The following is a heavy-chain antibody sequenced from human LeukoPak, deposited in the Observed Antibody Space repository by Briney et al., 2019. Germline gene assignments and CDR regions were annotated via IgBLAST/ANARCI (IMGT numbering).Heavy chain of an antibody. CDR1: GYTFTSYD. Sequence: ASVKVSRKASGYTFTSYDINWVRQATGQGLEWMGWMNPNSGNTGYAQKFQGRVTMTRNTSISTAYMELSSLRSEDTAVYYCASAGYCSGGSCYSFDYWGQGTLVTVSS. CDR3: ASAGYCSGGSCYSFDY. V-gene: IGHV1-8*01. J-gene: IGHJ4*02. CDR2: MNPNSGNT. D-gene: IGHD2-15*01.